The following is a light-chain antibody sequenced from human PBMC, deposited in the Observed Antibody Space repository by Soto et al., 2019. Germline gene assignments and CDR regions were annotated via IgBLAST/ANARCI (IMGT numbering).Light chain of an antibody. V-gene: IGLV2-14*01. CDR3: SSYTSSDTRG. CDR2: EVT. CDR1: SSDVGGYNF. J-gene: IGLJ1*01. Sequence: QSVLTQPASVSGSPGQSITISCTGTSSDVGGYNFVSWYQQHPGKAPKLIIYEVTNRPAGVSNRFSGSKSGNTASLTISGLQAEDEADYYCSSYTSSDTRGFGTGTKGTVL.